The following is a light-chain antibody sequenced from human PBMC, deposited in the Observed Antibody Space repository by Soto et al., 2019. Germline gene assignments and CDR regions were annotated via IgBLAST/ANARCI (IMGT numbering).Light chain of an antibody. Sequence: DVVMTQSPLSLPVTLGQPASISCRSSRSLVYSDGNAYLNWFHQRPGQSPRRLIYKASNRDSGDTDRFTGSGSGTAFTLHINRVEAEDVRVYYCMQGTHWPPTFGRGTRVEIE. V-gene: IGKV2-30*01. J-gene: IGKJ1*01. CDR3: MQGTHWPPT. CDR2: KAS. CDR1: RSLVYSDGNAY.